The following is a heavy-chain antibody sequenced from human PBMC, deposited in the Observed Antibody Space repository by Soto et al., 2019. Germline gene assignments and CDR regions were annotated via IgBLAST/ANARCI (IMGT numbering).Heavy chain of an antibody. CDR2: MWYDGTNK. V-gene: IGHV3-33*01. Sequence: GGSLRLSCAASGFTFRIYSMHWVRQSPGKGLEWVAVMWYDGTNKYYGESVKGRFTISRDNSENTLYLQMNSLRVEDTAVYYCARDATFGTKGGSFDIWGHGTMVTV. CDR3: ARDATFGTKGGSFDI. D-gene: IGHD3-16*01. J-gene: IGHJ3*02. CDR1: GFTFRIYS.